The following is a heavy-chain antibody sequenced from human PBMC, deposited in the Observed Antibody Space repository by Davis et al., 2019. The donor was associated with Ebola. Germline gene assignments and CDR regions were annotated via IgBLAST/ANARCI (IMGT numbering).Heavy chain of an antibody. CDR3: ARDGWVGVVVPAA. J-gene: IGHJ4*02. CDR1: GGSVSSGSHY. V-gene: IGHV4-61*01. CDR2: IYYSGST. D-gene: IGHD2-2*01. Sequence: PSETLSLTCTVSGGSVSSGSHYWSWIRQPPGKGLEWIGYIYYSGSTNYNPSLKSRVTISVDTSKNQFSLKLSSVTAADTAVYYCARDGWVGVVVPAAWGQGTLVTVSS.